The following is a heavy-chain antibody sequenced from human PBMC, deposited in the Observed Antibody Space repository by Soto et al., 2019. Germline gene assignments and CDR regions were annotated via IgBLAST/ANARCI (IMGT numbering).Heavy chain of an antibody. D-gene: IGHD6-13*01. CDR3: AKEDSSSWHYYYGMDV. Sequence: QVQLVESGGGVVQPGRSLRLSCAASGFTFSSYGMNWVRQAPGKGLEWVAVISYDGSNKYYADSVKGRFTISRDSSKNMLYLQMNSLRAEDTAVYYCAKEDSSSWHYYYGMDVWGHGTTVTVSS. J-gene: IGHJ6*02. CDR1: GFTFSSYG. CDR2: ISYDGSNK. V-gene: IGHV3-30*18.